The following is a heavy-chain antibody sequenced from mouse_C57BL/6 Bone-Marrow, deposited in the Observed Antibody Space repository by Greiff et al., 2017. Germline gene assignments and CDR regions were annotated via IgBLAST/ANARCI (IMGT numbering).Heavy chain of an antibody. J-gene: IGHJ4*01. CDR3: VRPDMGYAMDY. Sequence: EVQRVESGGGLVQPKGSLKLSCAASGFSFNTYAMNWVRQAPGKGLEWVARIRSKSNNYATYYADSVKDRFTISRDDSESMLYLQMNNLKTEDTAMYYCVRPDMGYAMDYWGQGTSVTVSS. CDR2: IRSKSNNYAT. D-gene: IGHD1-1*02. CDR1: GFSFNTYA. V-gene: IGHV10-1*01.